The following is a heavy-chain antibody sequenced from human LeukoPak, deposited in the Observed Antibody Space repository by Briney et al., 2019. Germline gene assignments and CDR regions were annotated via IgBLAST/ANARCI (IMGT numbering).Heavy chain of an antibody. CDR2: INHSGST. Sequence: SETLSLTCAVYGGSFSGYYWSWIRQPPGKGLEWIGEINHSGSTNYNPSLKSRVTISVDTSKNQFSLKLSSVTAADTAVYYCARERDGYPDYWGQGTLVTVSS. J-gene: IGHJ4*02. V-gene: IGHV4-34*01. D-gene: IGHD5-24*01. CDR1: GGSFSGYY. CDR3: ARERDGYPDY.